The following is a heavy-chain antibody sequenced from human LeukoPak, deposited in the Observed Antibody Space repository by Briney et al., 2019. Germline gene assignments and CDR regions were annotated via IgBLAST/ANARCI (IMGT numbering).Heavy chain of an antibody. CDR1: GFTFSSYS. Sequence: GGSLRLSCAASGFTFSSYSMNWVRQAPGKGLEGVSYISGTSNTVYYADSVKGRFTISRDNAKNSLYLQMISLRDEDTAMYYCARAPLSSSGYYNWGQGTLVTVSS. CDR2: ISGTSNTV. CDR3: ARAPLSSSGYYN. J-gene: IGHJ4*02. V-gene: IGHV3-48*02. D-gene: IGHD3-22*01.